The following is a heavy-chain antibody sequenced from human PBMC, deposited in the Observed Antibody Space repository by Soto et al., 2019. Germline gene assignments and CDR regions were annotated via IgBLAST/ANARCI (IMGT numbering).Heavy chain of an antibody. Sequence: SVKVSCKASGGTFSSCAISWVRQAPGQGLEWMGGIIPIFGTANYAQKFQGRVTITADESTSTAYMELSSLRSEDTAVYYCAVPTGRLVLDDAFDIWGQGTMVTVSS. J-gene: IGHJ3*02. CDR1: GGTFSSCA. CDR2: IIPIFGTA. D-gene: IGHD6-19*01. CDR3: AVPTGRLVLDDAFDI. V-gene: IGHV1-69*13.